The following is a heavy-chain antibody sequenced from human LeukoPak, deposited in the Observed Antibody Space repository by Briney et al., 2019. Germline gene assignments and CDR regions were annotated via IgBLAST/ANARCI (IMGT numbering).Heavy chain of an antibody. V-gene: IGHV3-21*01. CDR1: GFTFSSYA. D-gene: IGHD3-10*01. CDR3: ARGLWFGASGGY. J-gene: IGHJ4*02. CDR2: ISSSSSYI. Sequence: GGSLRLSCAASGFTFSSYAMSWVRQAPGKGLEWVSSISSSSSYIYYADSVKGRFTISRDNAKNSLYLQMNSLRAEDTAVYYCARGLWFGASGGYWGQGTLVTVSS.